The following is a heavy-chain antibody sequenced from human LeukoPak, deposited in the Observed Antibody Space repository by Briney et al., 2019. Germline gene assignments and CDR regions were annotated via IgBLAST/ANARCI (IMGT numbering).Heavy chain of an antibody. CDR1: GFNYNSYW. Sequence: GGSLRLSCAVSGFNYNSYWMHWVRQAPGKGLVWVSRINADGSGTSHADSVKGRFTISRDNAKNTLYLQMDSLRAEDTAVYYCAREGLGVAAPVDYWGQGTLVTVSS. J-gene: IGHJ4*02. V-gene: IGHV3-74*01. D-gene: IGHD6-19*01. CDR2: INADGSGT. CDR3: AREGLGVAAPVDY.